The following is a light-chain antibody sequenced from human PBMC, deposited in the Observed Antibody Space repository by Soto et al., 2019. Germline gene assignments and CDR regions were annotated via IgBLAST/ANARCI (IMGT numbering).Light chain of an antibody. CDR3: QAWDSSTGV. CDR1: KLGDKY. V-gene: IGLV3-1*01. CDR2: QDS. J-gene: IGLJ1*01. Sequence: SYELTQPPSVSVSPGQRARITCSGDKLGDKYACWYQQKPGQSPVLVIYQDSKRPSGIPERFSGSNSGNTATLTISGTQAMDEADYYCQAWDSSTGVFGTGTKVTVL.